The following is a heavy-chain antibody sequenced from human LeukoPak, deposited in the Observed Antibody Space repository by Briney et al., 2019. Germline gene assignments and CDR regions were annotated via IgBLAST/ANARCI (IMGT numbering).Heavy chain of an antibody. Sequence: GRSLRLSCVASGLTYRHYAMHWVRQAPGKGLEWVAMMSYDGSSKYYADSVKGRFTISRDNSKDTLDLQMNSLRPEDTAVYYCTESSGRPPYYGLDVWGQGTTVTVSS. D-gene: IGHD6-19*01. CDR1: GLTYRHYA. CDR2: MSYDGSSK. V-gene: IGHV3-30*03. J-gene: IGHJ6*02. CDR3: TESSGRPPYYGLDV.